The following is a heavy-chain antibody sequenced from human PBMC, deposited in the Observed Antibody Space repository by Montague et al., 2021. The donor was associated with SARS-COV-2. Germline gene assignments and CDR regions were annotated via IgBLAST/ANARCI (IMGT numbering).Heavy chain of an antibody. CDR3: ARGGVWVGVDNSDY. J-gene: IGHJ4*02. Sequence: SLRLSCAASGFTFSGYAVHWVRQAPGKGLEWVAVISFDGSNAWYADSVKGRFTISRDNSKNTVYLQMNSLRAEDTAVYYCARGGVWVGVDNSDYWGQGTLVTVSS. CDR1: GFTFSGYA. D-gene: IGHD3-10*01. V-gene: IGHV3-30*04. CDR2: ISFDGSNA.